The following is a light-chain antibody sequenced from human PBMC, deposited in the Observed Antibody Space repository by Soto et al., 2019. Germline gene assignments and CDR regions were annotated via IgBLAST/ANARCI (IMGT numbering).Light chain of an antibody. CDR3: SSFSSSSTPYV. CDR1: STDVGGYKY. CDR2: EVN. Sequence: QSALTQPASVSGSPGQSITISCTRTSTDVGGYKYVSWYQQHPGTAPKLMIFEVNGRPSGVSDRFSGSKSGNTASLTISGLQPEDEADYYCSSFSSSSTPYVFGTGTQLTVL. V-gene: IGLV2-14*01. J-gene: IGLJ1*01.